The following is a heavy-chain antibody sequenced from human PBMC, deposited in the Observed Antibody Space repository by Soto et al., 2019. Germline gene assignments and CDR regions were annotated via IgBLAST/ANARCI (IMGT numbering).Heavy chain of an antibody. CDR3: ARESGDNWDYEAY. J-gene: IGHJ4*02. Sequence: QVQLQESGPGLVKPLETLSLTCTVSGGSISSYHWSWIRQSAGKGLEWIGRIYTSGNTHYNPSLKSRVTVSIDPSKNQFFLTVNSVTAADSAVYYCARESGDNWDYEAYWGQGTPVTVSS. CDR1: GGSISSYH. D-gene: IGHD1-7*01. CDR2: IYTSGNT. V-gene: IGHV4-4*07.